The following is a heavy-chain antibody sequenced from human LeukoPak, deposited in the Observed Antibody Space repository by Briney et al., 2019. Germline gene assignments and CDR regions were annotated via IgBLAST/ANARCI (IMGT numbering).Heavy chain of an antibody. CDR2: IYHSGST. CDR1: GGSISSSNW. CDR3: ARSHPILRYFDWLLPFDY. Sequence: SGTLSLTCAVSGGSISSSNWWSWIRQPPGKGLEWIGEIYHSGSTNYNLSLKSRVTISVDTSKNQFSLKLSSVTAADTAVYYCARSHPILRYFDWLLPFDYWGQGTLVTVSS. J-gene: IGHJ4*02. D-gene: IGHD3-9*01. V-gene: IGHV4-4*02.